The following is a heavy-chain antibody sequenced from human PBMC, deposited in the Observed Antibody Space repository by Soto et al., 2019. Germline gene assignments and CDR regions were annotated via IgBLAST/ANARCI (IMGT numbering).Heavy chain of an antibody. V-gene: IGHV4-34*01. D-gene: IGHD3-9*01. J-gene: IGHJ4*02. Sequence: QVQLQQWGAGLLKPSETLSLTCAVYGGSFRGYYWSWIRQPPGKGLEWIGEINHSGSTNYNPSLQSRVTISVDTSKNQFSLKLSSVTAADTAVYYCARGYDILTGSYSGFDYWDQGTLVTVSS. CDR3: ARGYDILTGSYSGFDY. CDR1: GGSFRGYY. CDR2: INHSGST.